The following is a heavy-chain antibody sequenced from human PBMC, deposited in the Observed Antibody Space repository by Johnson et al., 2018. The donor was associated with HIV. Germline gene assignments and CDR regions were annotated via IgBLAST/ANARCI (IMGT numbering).Heavy chain of an antibody. CDR1: GFTFSSYA. Sequence: QVQLVESGGGVVQPGRSLRLSCAASGFTFSSYAMHWVRQAPGKGLEWVAVISYDGVNKYYADSVKGRFTISRDKSKNTLYLQMNSLRAEDTAVYYCAREAYYARAFDLWGQGTMVTVSS. V-gene: IGHV3-30*04. J-gene: IGHJ3*01. CDR3: AREAYYARAFDL. D-gene: IGHD3-3*01. CDR2: ISYDGVNK.